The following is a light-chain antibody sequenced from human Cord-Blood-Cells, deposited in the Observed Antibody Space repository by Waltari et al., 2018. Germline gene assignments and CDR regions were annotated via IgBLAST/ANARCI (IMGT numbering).Light chain of an antibody. CDR1: SSDVGRYNL. J-gene: IGLJ3*02. CDR2: EGS. V-gene: IGLV2-23*01. Sequence: QSALTQPASVSGSPGQSITISCTGPSSDVGRYNLVSWYQQHPGKAPKLMFYEGSKRPSGVSNRFSGSKSGNTASLTISGLQAEDEADYYCCSYAGSSTWVFGGGTKLTVL. CDR3: CSYAGSSTWV.